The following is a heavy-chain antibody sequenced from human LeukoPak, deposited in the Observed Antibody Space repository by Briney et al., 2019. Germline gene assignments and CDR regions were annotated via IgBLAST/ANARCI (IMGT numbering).Heavy chain of an antibody. V-gene: IGHV1-18*01. D-gene: IGHD6-13*01. CDR3: ARGGGYSSSFVPRRFDP. CDR1: GHTFTSYG. CDR2: ISAYNGNT. J-gene: IGHJ5*02. Sequence: ASVKVSCKASGHTFTSYGISWVRQAPGQGLEWMGWISAYNGNTNYAQKLQGRVTMTTDTSTSTAYMELRSLRSDDTAVYYCARGGGYSSSFVPRRFDPWGQGTLVTVSS.